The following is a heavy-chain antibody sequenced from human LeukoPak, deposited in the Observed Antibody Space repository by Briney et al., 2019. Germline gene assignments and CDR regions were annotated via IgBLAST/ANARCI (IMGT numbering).Heavy chain of an antibody. CDR2: IIPIFGTA. J-gene: IGHJ4*02. Sequence: ASVKVSCKASGGTFSSYAISWVRQAPGQGLEWMGGIIPIFGTANYAQKFQGRVTITTDESTSTAYMELRSLRSDDTAVYYCARDMGEWPKAWGQGTLVTVSS. V-gene: IGHV1-69*05. D-gene: IGHD3-16*01. CDR1: GGTFSSYA. CDR3: ARDMGEWPKA.